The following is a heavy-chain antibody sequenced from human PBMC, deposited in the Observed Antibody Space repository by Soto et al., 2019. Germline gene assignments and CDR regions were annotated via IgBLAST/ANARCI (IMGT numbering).Heavy chain of an antibody. D-gene: IGHD2-2*01. CDR3: ARDRVVLVPAAKLDY. J-gene: IGHJ4*02. V-gene: IGHV1-18*01. CDR2: ISAYNGNT. CDR1: GYTFTSYG. Sequence: QVQLVQSGAEVKKPGASVKVSCKASGYTFTSYGISGVRQAPGQGREWMGWISAYNGNTNYAQKLQGRVTMTTDTSTSPAYMELRSLRSDDTAVYYCARDRVVLVPAAKLDYWGQGTLVTVSS.